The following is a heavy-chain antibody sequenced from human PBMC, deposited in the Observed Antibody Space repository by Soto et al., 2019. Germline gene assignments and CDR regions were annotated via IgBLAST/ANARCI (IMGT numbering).Heavy chain of an antibody. V-gene: IGHV1-18*01. CDR2: VSPESDKA. CDR1: GYTFPSFG. D-gene: IGHD1-1*01. CDR3: TRDLFFISPSALTTDAY. Sequence: VQLVQSGAEVKKPGASVRVSCTASGYTFPSFGLSWVRQAPGQGPERMGWVSPESDKATYAHKFQRRITMTTDTSTTTASMDLRSLRSDDTAVYYCTRDLFFISPSALTTDAYWGQGTLVSVS. J-gene: IGHJ4*02.